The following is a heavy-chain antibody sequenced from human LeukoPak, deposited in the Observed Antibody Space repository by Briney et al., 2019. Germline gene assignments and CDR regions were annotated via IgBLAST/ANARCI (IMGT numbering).Heavy chain of an antibody. CDR2: IDYSGGDT. D-gene: IGHD6-19*01. V-gene: IGHV3-23*01. J-gene: IGHJ4*02. Sequence: GGSLRLSCAASGFTFSVYYMTWFRQAPGKGLGWVSSIDYSGGDTHDAAPVKGRFTISRANSKNALYPQLSRLRGDDTAVYFCAKNSGWYGVSWGQGTLVTVSS. CDR3: AKNSGWYGVS. CDR1: GFTFSVYY.